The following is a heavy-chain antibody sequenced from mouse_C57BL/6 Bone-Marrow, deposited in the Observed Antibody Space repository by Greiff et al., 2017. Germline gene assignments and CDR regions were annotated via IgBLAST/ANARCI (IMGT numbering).Heavy chain of an antibody. Sequence: QVQLKQSGPELVKPGASVKISCKASGYAFSSSWMNWVKQRPGKGLEWIGRIYPGDGDTNYNGKFKGKATLTADKSSSTAYMQLSSLTSEDSAVYFCARDRAYYYDYDDGAYYCDYWGQGTTHTVSS. J-gene: IGHJ2*01. D-gene: IGHD2-4*01. CDR3: ARDRAYYYDYDDGAYYCDY. CDR2: IYPGDGDT. CDR1: GYAFSSSW. V-gene: IGHV1-82*01.